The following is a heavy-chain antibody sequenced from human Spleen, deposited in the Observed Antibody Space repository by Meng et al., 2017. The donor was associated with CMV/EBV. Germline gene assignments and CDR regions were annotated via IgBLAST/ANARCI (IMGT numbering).Heavy chain of an antibody. Sequence: SETLSLTCTVSGGSIGDHYWTWIRQPPGKGLEWIGYSYFSGSTHYNPSLRSRVIISADTSKNQFSLKLNSVTAADTAVYYCARYYDFWGGIDYWGQGMLVTVSS. CDR2: SYFSGST. CDR3: ARYYDFWGGIDY. CDR1: GGSIGDHY. J-gene: IGHJ4*02. V-gene: IGHV4-59*11. D-gene: IGHD3-3*01.